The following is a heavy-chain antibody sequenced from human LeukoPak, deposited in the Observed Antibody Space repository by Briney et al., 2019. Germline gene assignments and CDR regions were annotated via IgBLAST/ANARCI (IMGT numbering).Heavy chain of an antibody. V-gene: IGHV4-59*11. CDR1: GVSFSSHY. CDR2: MFNSENT. Sequence: SETLSPSCTVSGVSFSSHYWGWIRQPPGKGLEWIGYMFNSENTKENPSLKSRINLSADTSKNQFSLKLSSVTAADTAVYYCARCGGEPTLGWFDPWGQGTLVTVSS. CDR3: ARCGGEPTLGWFDP. J-gene: IGHJ5*02. D-gene: IGHD1-26*01.